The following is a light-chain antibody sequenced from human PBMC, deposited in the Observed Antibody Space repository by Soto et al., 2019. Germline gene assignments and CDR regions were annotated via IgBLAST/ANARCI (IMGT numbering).Light chain of an antibody. V-gene: IGKV3-20*01. CDR1: QTVSTRF. Sequence: EVVLTQSPGTLSLSPGERATLSCGASQTVSTRFLAWYQQKPGQAPRLLVYGASSRAAGIPDRFSGSGSGTDFTLTISRLEPEDSAVYYCQQYDSSPPYTFGQGTKLEIK. CDR3: QQYDSSPPYT. CDR2: GAS. J-gene: IGKJ2*01.